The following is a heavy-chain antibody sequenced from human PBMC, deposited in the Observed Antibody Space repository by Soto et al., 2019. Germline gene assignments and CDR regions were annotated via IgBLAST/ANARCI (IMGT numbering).Heavy chain of an antibody. CDR3: ARVLIDLWPLDY. Sequence: QVQLVESGGGVFQPGRSLRLSCAASGFTFSTYAMHWVRQAPGKGLEWVALISYDGTNKYYADSVKGRFTISRDNSKNTVFLRMHSLRPEDTAVYYCARVLIDLWPLDYWGQGTLVTVSS. D-gene: IGHD5-18*01. CDR1: GFTFSTYA. J-gene: IGHJ4*02. CDR2: ISYDGTNK. V-gene: IGHV3-30-3*01.